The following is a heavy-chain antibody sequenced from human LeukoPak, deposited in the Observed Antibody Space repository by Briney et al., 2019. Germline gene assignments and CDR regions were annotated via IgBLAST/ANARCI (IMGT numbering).Heavy chain of an antibody. J-gene: IGHJ4*02. Sequence: GRSLRLSCAASGFTFSSYSMNWVRQAPGKWLEWVSSISSSSSYIYYADSVKGRFTISRDNAKNSLYLQMNSLRAEDTAVYYCAREGPYGDYFDYWGQGTLVTVSS. D-gene: IGHD4-17*01. CDR1: GFTFSSYS. V-gene: IGHV3-21*01. CDR2: ISSSSSYI. CDR3: AREGPYGDYFDY.